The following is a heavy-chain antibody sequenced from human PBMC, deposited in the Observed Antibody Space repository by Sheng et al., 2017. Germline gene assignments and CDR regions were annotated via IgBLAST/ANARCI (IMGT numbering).Heavy chain of an antibody. CDR2: INHSGST. CDR1: GGSFSGYY. V-gene: IGHV4-34*01. D-gene: IGHD3-10*01. J-gene: IGHJ4*02. Sequence: QVQLQQWGAGLLKPSETLSLTCAVYGGSFSGYYWSWIRQPPGKGLEWIGEINHSGSTNYNPSLKSRVTISVDTSKNQFSLKLSSVTAADMAVYYCARRGSVLWFGGKEAGFDYWGQGTLVTVSS. CDR3: ARRGSVLWFGGKEAGFDY.